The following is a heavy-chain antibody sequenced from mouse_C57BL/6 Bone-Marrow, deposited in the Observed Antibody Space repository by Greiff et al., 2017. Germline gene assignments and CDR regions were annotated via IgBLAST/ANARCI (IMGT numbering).Heavy chain of an antibody. Sequence: VQLQESGAELMKPGASVTLSCKATGYTFTGYWIAWVQQRPGHGLEWIGELLPGSGSTNYNEKFKGKATFTADTSSNAAYMQLSSLATKDSAICDCAIYYGYDEAFAYWGQGTPVTVSA. CDR1: GYTFTGYW. CDR2: LLPGSGST. D-gene: IGHD2-2*01. J-gene: IGHJ3*01. CDR3: AIYYGYDEAFAY. V-gene: IGHV1-9*01.